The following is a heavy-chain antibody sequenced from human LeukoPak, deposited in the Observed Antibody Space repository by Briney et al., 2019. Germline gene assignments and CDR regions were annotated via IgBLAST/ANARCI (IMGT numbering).Heavy chain of an antibody. CDR1: GFTFSSYA. V-gene: IGHV3-30*04. CDR3: AREPVQLWAEVYYYYGMDV. D-gene: IGHD5-18*01. J-gene: IGHJ6*02. CDR2: ISYDGSNK. Sequence: GWSLRLSCAASGFTFSSYAMHWVRQAPGKGLEWVAVISYDGSNKYYADSVKGRFTISRDNSKNTLYLQMNSLRAEDTAVYYCAREPVQLWAEVYYYYGMDVWGQGTTVTVSS.